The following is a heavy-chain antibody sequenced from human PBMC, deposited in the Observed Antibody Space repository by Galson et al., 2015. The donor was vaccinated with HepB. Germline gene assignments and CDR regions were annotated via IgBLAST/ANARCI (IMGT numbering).Heavy chain of an antibody. Sequence: SLRLSCAASGFTFSSYSMNWVRQAPGKGLEWVSYISSSSSTIYYADSVKGRFTISRDNAKNSLYLQMNSLRAEDTAVYYCARDTYYDSSGYYLPFDYWGQGTLVTVSS. J-gene: IGHJ4*02. CDR3: ARDTYYDSSGYYLPFDY. CDR1: GFTFSSYS. V-gene: IGHV3-48*01. CDR2: ISSSSSTI. D-gene: IGHD3-22*01.